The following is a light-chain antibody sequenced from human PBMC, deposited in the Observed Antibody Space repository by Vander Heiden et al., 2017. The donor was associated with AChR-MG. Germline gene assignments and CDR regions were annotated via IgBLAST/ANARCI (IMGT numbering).Light chain of an antibody. CDR3: LQDFIYPWT. V-gene: IGKV1-6*01. CDR2: ASS. Sequence: IQMTQSPSSLSASVGDTVTISCRTSQFIRNDLAWYQQRPGKAPSLLIYASSSLQTGVPSRFSGSGSGTDFTLTITSLQPEDFATYYCLQDFIYPWTFGQGTKVDIK. J-gene: IGKJ1*01. CDR1: QFIRND.